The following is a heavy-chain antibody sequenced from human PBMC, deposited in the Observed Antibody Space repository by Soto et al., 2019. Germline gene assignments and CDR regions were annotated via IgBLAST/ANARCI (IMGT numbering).Heavy chain of an antibody. Sequence: AASVKVSCKASGGTFSSYAISWVRQAPGQGLEWMGGIIPIFGTANYAQKFQGRVTITADESTSTAYMELSSLRSEDTAVYYCASGPATPRDYFDYWGQGTLVTVSS. V-gene: IGHV1-69*13. CDR3: ASGPATPRDYFDY. J-gene: IGHJ4*02. CDR2: IIPIFGTA. CDR1: GGTFSSYA. D-gene: IGHD2-15*01.